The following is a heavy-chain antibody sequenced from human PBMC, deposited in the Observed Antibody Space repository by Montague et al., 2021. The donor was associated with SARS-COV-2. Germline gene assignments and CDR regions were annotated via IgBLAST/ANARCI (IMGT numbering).Heavy chain of an antibody. Sequence: PALVKPTQTLTPTCTFSGFSLSASGMCVSWIRQPPEKALEWLALIDWDDDKYYSTSLKTRLTISKDTSKNQVVLTMTNMDPVDTATYYCARTWTFGELLCDAFDIWGQGTMVTVSS. CDR3: ARTWTFGELLCDAFDI. J-gene: IGHJ3*02. V-gene: IGHV2-70*01. D-gene: IGHD3-10*01. CDR2: IDWDDDK. CDR1: GFSLSASGMC.